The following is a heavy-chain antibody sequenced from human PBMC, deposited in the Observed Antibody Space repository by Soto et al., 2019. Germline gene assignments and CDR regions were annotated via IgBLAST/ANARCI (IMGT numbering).Heavy chain of an antibody. V-gene: IGHV4-61*01. Sequence: KTSETLSLTCTVSGGSVRDGSYYWAWLRQPPWKGLEWIGHIYHSGSTIYNPSLKSRVTISIDTSKSQFSLNLNSMTAADTAVYYCEGYNWHYYYDPWGQVNLVTVSS. CDR2: IYHSGST. J-gene: IGHJ5*02. CDR1: GGSVRDGSYY. D-gene: IGHD1-7*01. CDR3: EGYNWHYYYDP.